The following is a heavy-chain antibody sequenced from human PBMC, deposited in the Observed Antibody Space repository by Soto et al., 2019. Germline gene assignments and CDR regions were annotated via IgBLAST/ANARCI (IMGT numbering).Heavy chain of an antibody. CDR2: ISDTGTYT. CDR3: AEGMSIGPPYDN. D-gene: IGHD3-3*02. CDR1: GFNFWDYA. V-gene: IGHV3-23*01. Sequence: QPGGSLRLSCAASGFNFWDYALSWVRLAPGKGLEWISAISDTGTYTYYADSVKGRFTISRDNSKNTLYLQMDGLRSDDTTVYYCAEGMSIGPPYDNGGQGALVTVSS. J-gene: IGHJ4*02.